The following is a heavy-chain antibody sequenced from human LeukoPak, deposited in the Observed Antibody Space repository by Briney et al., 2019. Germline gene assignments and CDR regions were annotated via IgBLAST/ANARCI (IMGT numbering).Heavy chain of an antibody. V-gene: IGHV4-38-2*02. Sequence: SETLSLTCTVSDTVSGYSMSSGYYWGWIRQPPGKGLEWIGSIYQSGSTYYNPSLKSRVTISVDTSKNQFSLKLSSVTAADTAVYYCAREGYCSGTSCYNFNYWGQGTLVTVSS. CDR3: AREGYCSGTSCYNFNY. CDR2: IYQSGST. D-gene: IGHD2-2*02. J-gene: IGHJ4*02. CDR1: GYSMSSGYY.